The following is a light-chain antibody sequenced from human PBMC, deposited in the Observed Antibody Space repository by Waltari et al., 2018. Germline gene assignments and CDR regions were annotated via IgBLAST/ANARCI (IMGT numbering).Light chain of an antibody. CDR3: QQRRSWPLT. CDR2: DAS. CDR1: QSVGTY. Sequence: SRQAMQSVGTYVSWSQQRPGQSPRLLIYDASYRATGIPARFSGSGSETDFTLTISSLQPEDFAVYYCQQRRSWPLTFGGGTRVQI. J-gene: IGKJ4*01. V-gene: IGKV3-11*01.